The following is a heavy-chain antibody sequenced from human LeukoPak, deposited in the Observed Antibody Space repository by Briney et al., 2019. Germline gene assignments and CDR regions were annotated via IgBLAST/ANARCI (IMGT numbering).Heavy chain of an antibody. J-gene: IGHJ5*02. CDR1: GYTLTELS. Sequence: GASVKVSCKVSGYTLTELSMHWVRQAPGKGLEWMGGFDPEDGETIYAQKFQGRVTMTEDTSTYTAYMKLGSLRSEDTAVYYCATGSENWFDPWGQGTLVTVSS. V-gene: IGHV1-24*01. CDR3: ATGSENWFDP. CDR2: FDPEDGET.